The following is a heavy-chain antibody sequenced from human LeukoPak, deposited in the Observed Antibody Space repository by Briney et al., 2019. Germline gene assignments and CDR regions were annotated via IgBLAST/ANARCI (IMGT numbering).Heavy chain of an antibody. D-gene: IGHD3-22*01. CDR3: ARGLRAYDSSGYETDY. V-gene: IGHV1-8*02. CDR1: GYTFTGYY. Sequence: ASVKVSCKASGYTFTGYYMHWVRQAPGQGLEWMGRINPNSGNTGYAQKFQGRVTMTRNTSISTAYMELSSLRSEDTAVYYCARGLRAYDSSGYETDYWGQGTLVTVSS. CDR2: INPNSGNT. J-gene: IGHJ4*02.